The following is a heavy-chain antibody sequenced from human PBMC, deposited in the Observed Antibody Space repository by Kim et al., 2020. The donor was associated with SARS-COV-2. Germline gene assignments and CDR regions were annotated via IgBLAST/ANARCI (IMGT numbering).Heavy chain of an antibody. CDR1: GYTFTSYG. V-gene: IGHV1-18*04. D-gene: IGHD4-17*01. CDR2: IGTYSVKI. Sequence: ASVKVSCKASGYTFTSYGINWVRQAPGQGLEWMGWIGTYSVKIHFAEKFQGRLTMTTDTSTTTAYMELRSLTSDDTAVYYCARKEYGDYVWPSDFWGQGTLVTVSS. CDR3: ARKEYGDYVWPSDF. J-gene: IGHJ4*02.